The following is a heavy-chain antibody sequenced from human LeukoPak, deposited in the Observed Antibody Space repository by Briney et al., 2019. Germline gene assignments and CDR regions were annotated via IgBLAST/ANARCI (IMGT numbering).Heavy chain of an antibody. CDR2: ISSSSSYI. V-gene: IGHV3-21*01. J-gene: IGHJ2*01. CDR3: ARVEVVTGLEEYSDL. Sequence: PGGSLRLSCAASGFTFSSYSMNWVRQAPGKGLEWVSSISSSSSYIYYADSVKVRFTISKYNAQNSLYMQMHSLRAEDTAVYYCARVEVVTGLEEYSDLWGRGTLVTVSS. CDR1: GFTFSSYS. D-gene: IGHD2-15*01.